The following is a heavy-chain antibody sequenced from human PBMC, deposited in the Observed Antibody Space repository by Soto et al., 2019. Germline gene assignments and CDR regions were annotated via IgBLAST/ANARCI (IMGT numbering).Heavy chain of an antibody. CDR3: AKDRDGAAAGPTKFYSMDV. V-gene: IGHV3-23*01. D-gene: IGHD6-13*01. Sequence: GGSLRLSCAASGFTFSSYAMSWVRQAPGKGLEWVSVISGSGDSTYYADSVRGRFTISRDNSKNTLYLQMNSLRAEDTAVYYCAKDRDGAAAGPTKFYSMDVWGQGTTVTIAS. CDR2: ISGSGDST. CDR1: GFTFSSYA. J-gene: IGHJ6*02.